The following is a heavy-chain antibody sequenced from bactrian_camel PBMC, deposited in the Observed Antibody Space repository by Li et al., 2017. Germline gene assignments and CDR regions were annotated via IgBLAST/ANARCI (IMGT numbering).Heavy chain of an antibody. D-gene: IGHD1*01. V-gene: IGHV3S26*01. Sequence: HVQLVESGGGSVETGGSLRLSCGYTIRTFCLGWFRQTTGKEREGVATIDTDGSTRYADSVKGRFTLSKDNAKNTLYLQMNSLKPEDSAMYYCTVRGSRGACTLTLSAFDIWGQGTQVTVS. J-gene: IGHJ4*01. CDR3: TVRGSRGACTLTLSAFDI. CDR1: YTIRTFC. CDR2: IDTDGST.